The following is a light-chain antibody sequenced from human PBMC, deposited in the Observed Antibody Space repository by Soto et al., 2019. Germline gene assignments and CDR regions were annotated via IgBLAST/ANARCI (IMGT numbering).Light chain of an antibody. Sequence: EIVLTQSPGTLSLSPGERATLSCRASQSVASSSIAWYQQKIGQAPRLLIYGASNRATGIPDRFSGSGSGTDFTLTFSRLDPEDFAVYYCQHYGGSQGTFGQGTKVEIK. CDR2: GAS. CDR1: QSVASSS. CDR3: QHYGGSQGT. V-gene: IGKV3-20*01. J-gene: IGKJ1*01.